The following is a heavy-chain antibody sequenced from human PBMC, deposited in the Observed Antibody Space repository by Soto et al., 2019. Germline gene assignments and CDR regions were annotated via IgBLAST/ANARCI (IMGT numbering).Heavy chain of an antibody. CDR3: ARDLTATVVTSDSYQMDV. CDR2: ISYDGNNN. CDR1: GFTFSTYA. Sequence: QVQVVESGGGVVQRGSSLRLSCAGSGFTFSTYAFHWVRQAPGRGLEWVALISYDGNNNYYADSVKGRFTISRDNSKNTVFLQMNSLRGEDTAVYYCARDLTATVVTSDSYQMDVWGQGTTVTVSS. D-gene: IGHD2-2*01. V-gene: IGHV3-30-3*01. J-gene: IGHJ6*02.